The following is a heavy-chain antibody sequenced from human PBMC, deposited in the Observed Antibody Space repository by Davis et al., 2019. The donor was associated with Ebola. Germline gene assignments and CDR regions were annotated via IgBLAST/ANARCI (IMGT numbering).Heavy chain of an antibody. J-gene: IGHJ4*02. Sequence: PGGSLRLSCAASGFTFSSYWMSWVRQAPGKGLEWLASIKQDGSEKYYVDSVKGRFTISRDNAKNSLYLQMNTLRAEDTAVYYCARVKAARLPGRLLPEYMSDYWGQGTLVTVSS. CDR3: ARVKAARLPGRLLPEYMSDY. D-gene: IGHD6-6*01. CDR2: IKQDGSEK. CDR1: GFTFSSYW. V-gene: IGHV3-7*01.